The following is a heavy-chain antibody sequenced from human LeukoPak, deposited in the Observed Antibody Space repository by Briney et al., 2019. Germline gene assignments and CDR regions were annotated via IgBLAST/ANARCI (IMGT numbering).Heavy chain of an antibody. Sequence: PGGSLRLSCAASGFTFNTYTMNWVRQAPGKGLEWVSSITASSTAIYSADSVKGRFTISRDNAKNFLYLQMNSLRAEDTAVYYCARVSRTPRRAEYFQHWGQGTLVTVSS. V-gene: IGHV3-21*01. D-gene: IGHD1/OR15-1a*01. CDR1: GFTFNTYT. J-gene: IGHJ1*01. CDR2: ITASSTAI. CDR3: ARVSRTPRRAEYFQH.